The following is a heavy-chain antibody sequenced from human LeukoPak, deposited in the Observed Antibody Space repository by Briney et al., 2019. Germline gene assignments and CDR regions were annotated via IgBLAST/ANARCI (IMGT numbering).Heavy chain of an antibody. J-gene: IGHJ6*02. Sequence: GGSLRLSCAASGFTFSSYWMNWASQAPGKGLEWVASINHNGNVNYYVDSVKGRFTISRDNAKNSLYLQMSNLRAEDTAVYFCARGGGLDVWGQGATVTASS. D-gene: IGHD3-16*01. CDR3: ARGGGLDV. V-gene: IGHV3-7*03. CDR1: GFTFSSYW. CDR2: INHNGNVN.